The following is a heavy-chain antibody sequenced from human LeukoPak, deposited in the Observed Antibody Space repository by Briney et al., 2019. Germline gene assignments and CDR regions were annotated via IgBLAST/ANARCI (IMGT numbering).Heavy chain of an antibody. CDR2: IYHSGST. CDR3: AREMVNGNWFDP. Sequence: SQTLSLTCAVSGGSISSGGYSWSWIRQPPGKGLEWIGYIYHSGSTYYNPSLKSRVTISVDRSKNQFSLKLSSVTAVDTAVYYCAREMVNGNWFDPWGQGTLVTVSS. J-gene: IGHJ5*02. D-gene: IGHD2-8*01. V-gene: IGHV4-30-2*01. CDR1: GGSISSGGYS.